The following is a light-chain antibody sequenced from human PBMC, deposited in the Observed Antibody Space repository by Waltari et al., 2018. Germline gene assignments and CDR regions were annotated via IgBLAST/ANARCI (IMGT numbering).Light chain of an antibody. CDR3: LHYNSFPWT. CDR1: QGISNY. J-gene: IGKJ1*01. Sequence: DIQITQSPSAMSASVGDRVTFTCRASQGISNYVAWFQQKPGKVPKRLIYAASSLQSGVPSRFSGSGSGTEFTLTISTLQPEDFATYFCLHYNSFPWTFGQGTQVEIK. V-gene: IGKV1-17*03. CDR2: AAS.